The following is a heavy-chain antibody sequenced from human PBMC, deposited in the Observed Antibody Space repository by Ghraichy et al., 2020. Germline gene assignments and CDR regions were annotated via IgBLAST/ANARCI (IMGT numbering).Heavy chain of an antibody. CDR1: GVTFENAW. Sequence: GGSLRLSCVASGVTFENAWMSWVRQAPGKGLEWVGRIKNKADGGTADYAAPVQGRFIISRDDSKKTLFLQMNRLKNEDTAMYFCTTAPGDYEIYWGQGILVSISS. D-gene: IGHD4-17*01. J-gene: IGHJ4*02. CDR2: IKNKADGGTA. V-gene: IGHV3-15*01. CDR3: TTAPGDYEIY.